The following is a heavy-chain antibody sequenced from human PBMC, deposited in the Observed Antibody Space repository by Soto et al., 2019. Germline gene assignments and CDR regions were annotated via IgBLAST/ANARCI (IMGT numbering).Heavy chain of an antibody. V-gene: IGHV5-10-1*01. CDR2: IDPSDSYT. D-gene: IGHD2-2*01. CDR1: GYTFTSYW. J-gene: IGHJ6*02. Sequence: GESLTISCNVSGYTFTSYWISWVRQMPGKGLEWMGRIDPSDSYTNYTPSFQGHVTISADKSISTAYLQWSSLKASDTAMYYCAADRVVPAVMMGYGMDVWGQGTTVTVSS. CDR3: AADRVVPAVMMGYGMDV.